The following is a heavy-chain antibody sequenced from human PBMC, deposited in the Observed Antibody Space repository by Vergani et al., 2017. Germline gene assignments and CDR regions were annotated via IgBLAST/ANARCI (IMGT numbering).Heavy chain of an antibody. D-gene: IGHD1-26*01. CDR1: GGSISSYY. J-gene: IGHJ6*02. CDR2: IYYSGST. V-gene: IGHV4-39*02. CDR3: ARDSGSYFWYYYGMDV. Sequence: QVQLQESGPGLVKPSETLSLTCTVSGGSISSYYWGWIRQPPGKGLEWIGSIYYSGSTYYNPSLKSRVTISVDTSKNQFSLKLSSVTAADTAVYYCARDSGSYFWYYYGMDVWGQGTTVTVSS.